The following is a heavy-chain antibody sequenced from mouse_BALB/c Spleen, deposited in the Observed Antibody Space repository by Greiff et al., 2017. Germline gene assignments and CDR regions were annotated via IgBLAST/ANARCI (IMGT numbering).Heavy chain of an antibody. V-gene: IGHV1-7*01. D-gene: IGHD2-4*01. Sequence: QVQLKQSGAELAKPGASVKMSCKASGYTFTSYWMHWVKQRPGQGLEWIGYINPSTGYTEYNQKFKDKATLTADKSSSTAYMQLSSLTSADSAVYYCAGSMMTTAYWGQGTLVTVSA. J-gene: IGHJ3*01. CDR3: AGSMMTTAY. CDR2: INPSTGYT. CDR1: GYTFTSYW.